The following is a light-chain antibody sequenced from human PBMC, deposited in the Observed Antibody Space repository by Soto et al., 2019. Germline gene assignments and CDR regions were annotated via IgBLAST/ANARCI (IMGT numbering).Light chain of an antibody. Sequence: QHVLTQSPSASASLGASVKLTCTLSSGHSSYAIAWHQQQPEKGPRYLMKLNSDGSHSKGDGIPDRFSGSSSGAERYLTISSLQSEDEADYYCQTWGTGTRGVFGGGTKLTVL. CDR3: QTWGTGTRGV. CDR2: LNSDGSH. CDR1: SGHSSYA. V-gene: IGLV4-69*01. J-gene: IGLJ3*02.